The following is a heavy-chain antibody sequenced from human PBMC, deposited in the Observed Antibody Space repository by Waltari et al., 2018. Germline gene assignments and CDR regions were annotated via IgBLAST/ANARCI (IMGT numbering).Heavy chain of an antibody. CDR1: GYTFTGYY. D-gene: IGHD7-27*01. V-gene: IGHV1-2*02. Sequence: QVQLVQSGAEVKKPGASVKVSCKAYGYTFTGYYMHWVQQAPGQGLGWSGWSNHTSVGPTYAQTFQGRVTMTRDTSISTAYMELSRLRSDDTAVYYCARDPMGNWGRDYWGQGTLVTVSS. CDR2: SNHTSVGP. CDR3: ARDPMGNWGRDY. J-gene: IGHJ4*02.